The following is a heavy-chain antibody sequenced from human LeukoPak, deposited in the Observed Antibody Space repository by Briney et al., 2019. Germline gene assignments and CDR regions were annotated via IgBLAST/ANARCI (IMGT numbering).Heavy chain of an antibody. V-gene: IGHV4-34*01. CDR2: INHSGST. CDR3: ARGTAMVNSVDY. CDR1: GGSFSGYY. J-gene: IGHJ4*02. D-gene: IGHD5-18*01. Sequence: SETLSLTCAVYGGSFSGYYWSWIRQPPGKGLEWIGEINHSGSTNYNPSLKSRVTISVDTSKNQFSLKLSSVTAADTAVYYCARGTAMVNSVDYWGQGTLVTVSS.